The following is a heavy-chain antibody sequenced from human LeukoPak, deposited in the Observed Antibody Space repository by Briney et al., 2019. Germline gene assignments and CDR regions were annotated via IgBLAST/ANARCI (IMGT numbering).Heavy chain of an antibody. CDR2: TNTNTGDP. CDR3: ARGQGPPYCTNGVCYIDY. Sequence: ASVKVSCKASGYSFTRYAMNWVRQAPGQGLEWMGWTNTNTGDPTYAQGFIGRFVFSLDTSVNTAYLQINNLKTEDTAVYFCARGQGPPYCTNGVCYIDYWGQGALVIVSS. J-gene: IGHJ4*02. CDR1: GYSFTRYA. V-gene: IGHV7-4-1*02. D-gene: IGHD2-8*01.